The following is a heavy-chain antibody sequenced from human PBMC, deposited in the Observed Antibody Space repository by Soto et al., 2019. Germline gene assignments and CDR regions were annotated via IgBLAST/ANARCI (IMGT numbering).Heavy chain of an antibody. CDR1: GFSLSTSGVG. Sequence: QITLKESGPTLVKPTQTLTLTCTFSGFSLSTSGVGVGWIRQPPGKALEWLALIYWNDDKRYSPSLKSRLTITKDTSKNQVVLTMTNMDPVDTATYYCAHRRGSSSDQLDNWFDPWGQGTLVTVSS. D-gene: IGHD6-6*01. J-gene: IGHJ5*02. CDR3: AHRRGSSSDQLDNWFDP. CDR2: IYWNDDK. V-gene: IGHV2-5*01.